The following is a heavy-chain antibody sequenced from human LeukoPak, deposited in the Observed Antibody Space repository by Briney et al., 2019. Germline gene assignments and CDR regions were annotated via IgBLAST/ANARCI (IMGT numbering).Heavy chain of an antibody. Sequence: QPGGSLRLSCAASGFTFSSYAMNWVRQAPGKGLEWVSAISGSGGNTYYADSVKGRFTISRDHSKNTLYLQMNSLRAEDTAVYYCARDRGGSYSAIDYWGQGTLVTVSS. D-gene: IGHD1-26*01. CDR1: GFTFSSYA. CDR3: ARDRGGSYSAIDY. J-gene: IGHJ4*02. V-gene: IGHV3-23*01. CDR2: ISGSGGNT.